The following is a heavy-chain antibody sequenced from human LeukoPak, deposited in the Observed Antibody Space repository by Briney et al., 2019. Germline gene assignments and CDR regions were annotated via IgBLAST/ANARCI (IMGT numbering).Heavy chain of an antibody. Sequence: GGSLRLSCEASGFTFSTYSMNWARQAPGKGLEWVAVISYDGSNKYYADSVKGRFTISRDNSKNTLYLQMNSLRAEDTAVYYCARDFSRGRGYYYYGMDVWGQGTTVTVSS. CDR2: ISYDGSNK. CDR1: GFTFSTYS. J-gene: IGHJ6*02. CDR3: ARDFSRGRGYYYYGMDV. D-gene: IGHD6-13*01. V-gene: IGHV3-30*03.